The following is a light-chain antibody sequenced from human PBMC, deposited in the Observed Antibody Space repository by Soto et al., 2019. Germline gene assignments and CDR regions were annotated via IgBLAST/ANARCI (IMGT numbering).Light chain of an antibody. CDR2: DAS. V-gene: IGKV1-33*01. CDR3: QQYENLPT. J-gene: IGKJ1*01. CDR1: QNIKTY. Sequence: DIQMTQSPSSLSASVGDSVTITCRASQNIKTYLNWYQQKPGKAPKLLIYDASNLEAGVPSRFRGSGSGTDFTFTISRLQPEDIATYYCQQYENLPTFGQGTKVDIK.